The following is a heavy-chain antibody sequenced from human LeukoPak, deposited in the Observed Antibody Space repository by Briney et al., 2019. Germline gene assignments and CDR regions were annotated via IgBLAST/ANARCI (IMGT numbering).Heavy chain of an antibody. CDR2: INHSGST. CDR3: ARGGRGYSYGERVPN. D-gene: IGHD5-18*01. Sequence: PSETLSLTCAVYGGSFSGYYWSWIRQPPGKGLEWIGEINHSGSTNYNPSLKSRVTISVDTSKNQFSLELSSVTAADTAVYYCARGGRGYSYGERVPNWGQGTLVTVSS. J-gene: IGHJ4*02. V-gene: IGHV4-34*01. CDR1: GGSFSGYY.